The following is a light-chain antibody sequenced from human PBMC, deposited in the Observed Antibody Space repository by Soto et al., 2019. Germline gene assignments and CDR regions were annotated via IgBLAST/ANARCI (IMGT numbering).Light chain of an antibody. Sequence: QSVLTQPPSASGSPGQSVTISCTGTSSDVGGYNYVSWYQQHPGKAPKLIIYEVSKRPSGVPDRFSGSKSGNTASLTVSGLQAEDEADYYCSSYGGSNNLVFGGGTQLTVL. J-gene: IGLJ3*02. CDR1: SSDVGGYNY. CDR3: SSYGGSNNLV. V-gene: IGLV2-8*01. CDR2: EVS.